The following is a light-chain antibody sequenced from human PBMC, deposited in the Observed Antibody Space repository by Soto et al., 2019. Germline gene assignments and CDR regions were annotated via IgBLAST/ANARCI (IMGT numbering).Light chain of an antibody. J-gene: IGKJ4*01. CDR1: QSISHW. Sequence: DIQMTQSPSTLSASVGDRVTITCRASQSISHWLAWYQQKPGKAPTVLIYQASALKSGVPSRFSGSGLGTEFTLTISSLQPDDFATYYCQQYSTYSITFGGGTKVE. CDR3: QQYSTYSIT. V-gene: IGKV1-5*03. CDR2: QAS.